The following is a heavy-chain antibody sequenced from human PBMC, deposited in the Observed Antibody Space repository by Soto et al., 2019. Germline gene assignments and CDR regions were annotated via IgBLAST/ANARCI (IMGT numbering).Heavy chain of an antibody. Sequence: QITLKESGPTVVKPTQTVTLTCAVSGFSLSADGVAVGRNRQSPGQALEWLALIYWDDDRRYRLSLAARLTINEDTSRNQVVLTMTNVHPVDTGTYFCAQQTQTGYRLFDTWGRGTLVTVSS. CDR2: IYWDDDR. CDR3: AQQTQTGYRLFDT. D-gene: IGHD5-18*01. J-gene: IGHJ4*02. V-gene: IGHV2-5*02. CDR1: GFSLSADGVA.